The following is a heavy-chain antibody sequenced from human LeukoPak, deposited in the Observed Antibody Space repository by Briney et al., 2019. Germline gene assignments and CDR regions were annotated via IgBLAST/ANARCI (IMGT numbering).Heavy chain of an antibody. V-gene: IGHV3-21*01. J-gene: IGHJ4*02. Sequence: GGSLRLSCAASGFTFSSYSMNWVRQAPGKGLEWVSSISSSSSYIYYADSVKGRFTISRDNAKNSLYLQMNSLRAEDTAVYYCASDRTTVTPRVLDYWGQGTLVTVSS. CDR3: ASDRTTVTPRVLDY. CDR1: GFTFSSYS. CDR2: ISSSSSYI. D-gene: IGHD4-17*01.